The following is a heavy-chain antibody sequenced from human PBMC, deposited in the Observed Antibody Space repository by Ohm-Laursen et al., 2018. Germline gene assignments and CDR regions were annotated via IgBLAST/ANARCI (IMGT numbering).Heavy chain of an antibody. CDR1: GFTFSTYW. CDR3: VTEFNKYENSEGDGY. V-gene: IGHV3-74*01. CDR2: INSDGSST. Sequence: SLRLSCAASGFTFSTYWMHWVRQAPGKGLVWVSRINSDGSSTSYADSVKGRFTISRDNAKKTLTLQMNSLRAEDTAVYYCVTEFNKYENSEGDGYWGQGTLVTVSS. D-gene: IGHD3-22*01. J-gene: IGHJ4*02.